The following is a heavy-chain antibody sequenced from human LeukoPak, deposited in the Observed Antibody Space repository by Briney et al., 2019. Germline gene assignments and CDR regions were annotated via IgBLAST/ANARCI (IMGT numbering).Heavy chain of an antibody. J-gene: IGHJ4*02. Sequence: SVKVSCKASGGTFSSYAISWVRQAPGQGLEWMGRIIPIFGIANYAQKFQGRVTITADKSTSTAYMELSSLRSEDTAVYYCAIGYYTNGVCPPYDSREKYYFDYWGQGTLVTVSS. CDR3: AIGYYTNGVCPPYDSREKYYFDY. V-gene: IGHV1-69*04. D-gene: IGHD2-8*01. CDR1: GGTFSSYA. CDR2: IIPIFGIA.